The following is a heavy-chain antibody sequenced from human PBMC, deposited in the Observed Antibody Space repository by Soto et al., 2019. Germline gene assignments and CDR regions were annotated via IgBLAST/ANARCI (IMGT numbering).Heavy chain of an antibody. D-gene: IGHD5-18*01. Sequence: QVQLVQSGAEVKKPGSSVKVSCKASGGTFSSYAISWVRQAPGQGLEWMGGSIPILGTANHAQKFQGRVTITADESTSTAYMELGSLRSVDTSVYYCARVMYSYGQRDAFDYLRQGTLVTVAA. CDR1: GGTFSSYA. V-gene: IGHV1-69*11. J-gene: IGHJ4*02. CDR2: SIPILGTA. CDR3: ARVMYSYGQRDAFDY.